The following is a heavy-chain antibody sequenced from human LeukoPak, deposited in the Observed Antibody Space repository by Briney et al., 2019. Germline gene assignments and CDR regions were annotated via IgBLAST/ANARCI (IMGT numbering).Heavy chain of an antibody. CDR1: GGSFNNYA. V-gene: IGHV1-69*05. CDR2: IIPKFRTP. CDR3: AGDRFGIQVWPLYC. D-gene: IGHD3-3*01. Sequence: SVKVSCKASGGSFNNYAISWVRQAPGQGLEWMGRIIPKFRTPNYAQQFQGRVTITTDESTSTVYMELSSLRSEDTAVYFCAGDRFGIQVWPLYCWGQGTLVTVSS. J-gene: IGHJ4*02.